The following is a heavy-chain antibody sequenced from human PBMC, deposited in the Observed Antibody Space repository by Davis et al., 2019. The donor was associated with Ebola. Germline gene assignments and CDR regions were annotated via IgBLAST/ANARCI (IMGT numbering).Heavy chain of an antibody. CDR1: GFTFSSYS. V-gene: IGHV3-48*04. J-gene: IGHJ4*02. CDR2: ISSSSSTI. CDR3: AKGTNRIAVAGMGQDN. Sequence: GESLKISCAASGFTFSSYSMNWVRQAPGKGLEWVSYISSSSSTIYYADSVKGRFTISRDNSKNTVFLQMNSLRAEDTAVYHCAKGTNRIAVAGMGQDNWGQGTLVTVSS. D-gene: IGHD6-19*01.